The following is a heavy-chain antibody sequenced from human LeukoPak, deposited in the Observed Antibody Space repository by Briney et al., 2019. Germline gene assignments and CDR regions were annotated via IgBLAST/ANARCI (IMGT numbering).Heavy chain of an antibody. CDR2: ISYDGSNK. Sequence: GGSLRLSCVASGFTFSSYGMHWVRQAPGKGLEWVAVISYDGSNKYYADSVKGRFTISRDNSKNTLYLQMNSLRAEDTAVYYCAKDRGWGFDYWGQGTLVTVSS. V-gene: IGHV3-30*18. D-gene: IGHD1-26*01. CDR1: GFTFSSYG. J-gene: IGHJ4*02. CDR3: AKDRGWGFDY.